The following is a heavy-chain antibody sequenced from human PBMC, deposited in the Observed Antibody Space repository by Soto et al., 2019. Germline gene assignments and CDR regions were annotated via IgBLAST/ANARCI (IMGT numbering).Heavy chain of an antibody. Sequence: EVQLVESGGGLVQPGRSLRLSCAASGFTFDDYAMHWVRQAPGKGLEWVSGISWNSGSIGYADSVKGRFTISRDNAKNSLYLQMNSLRAEDTALYYRAKDITGMGYDAFDIWGQGTMVTVSS. CDR1: GFTFDDYA. D-gene: IGHD3-16*01. J-gene: IGHJ3*02. CDR2: ISWNSGSI. CDR3: AKDITGMGYDAFDI. V-gene: IGHV3-9*01.